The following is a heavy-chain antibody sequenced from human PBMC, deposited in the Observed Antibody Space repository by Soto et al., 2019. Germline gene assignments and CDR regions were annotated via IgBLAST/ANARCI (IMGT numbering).Heavy chain of an antibody. Sequence: SVKVSCKASEGTFSSLGINLVRLAPGQGLECMGGIIPISETTHNAQIFQDRVTIVADMSTDTAYVELSRLTFEDTAVYYCARALLSHSYDSGGYASYRHGMDVWGQGTPVTVSS. J-gene: IGHJ6*02. V-gene: IGHV1-69*06. CDR1: EGTFSSLG. CDR2: IIPISETT. D-gene: IGHD3-22*01. CDR3: ARALLSHSYDSGGYASYRHGMDV.